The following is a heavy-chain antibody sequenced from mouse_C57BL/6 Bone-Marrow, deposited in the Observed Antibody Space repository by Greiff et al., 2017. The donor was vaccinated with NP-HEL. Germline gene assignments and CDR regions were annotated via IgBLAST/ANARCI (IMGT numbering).Heavy chain of an antibody. CDR2: INPSDGGS. CDR3: ARVDISGLAWFAY. D-gene: IGHD3-2*02. J-gene: IGHJ3*01. Sequence: QVQLQQPGTELVKPGASVKLSCKASGYTFTSNWMHWVKQRPGQGLEWIGNINPSDGGSNYNEKFKSKATLTVDKSSSTAYMQLSSLTSEDSAVYFCARVDISGLAWFAYWGQGTLVTVSA. V-gene: IGHV1-53*01. CDR1: GYTFTSNW.